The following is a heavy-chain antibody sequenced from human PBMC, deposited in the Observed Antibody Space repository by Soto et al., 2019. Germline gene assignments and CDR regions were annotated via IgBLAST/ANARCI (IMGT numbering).Heavy chain of an antibody. Sequence: XTLSLPCGVSGGTLASSQWWSWVRQSPGGGLEWIWDVYHTGDTNLNPSLQSRVTISVDNSNNQFSLRLNSVTAAYTAVYFCAREIVTAGGKNYFAPWGPGTLGTVSS. J-gene: IGHJ5*02. CDR2: VYHTGDT. V-gene: IGHV4-4*01. CDR1: GGTLASSQW. CDR3: AREIVTAGGKNYFAP. D-gene: IGHD2-21*02.